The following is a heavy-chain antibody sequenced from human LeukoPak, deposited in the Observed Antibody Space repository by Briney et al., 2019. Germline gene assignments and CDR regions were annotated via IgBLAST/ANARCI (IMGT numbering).Heavy chain of an antibody. D-gene: IGHD3-9*01. CDR2: INPNSGGT. CDR1: GYTFTDYY. Sequence: ASVKVSCKASGYTFTDYYMHWVRQAPGQGLEWMGWINPNSGGTNYAQKFYARVTMTRDASISTAYMELSRLRSDDTAVFYCARSPDILTGENFDYWGQGTLVTVSS. CDR3: ARSPDILTGENFDY. J-gene: IGHJ4*02. V-gene: IGHV1-2*02.